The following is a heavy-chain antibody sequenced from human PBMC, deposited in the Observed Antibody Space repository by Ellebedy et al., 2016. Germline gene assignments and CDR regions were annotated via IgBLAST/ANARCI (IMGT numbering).Heavy chain of an antibody. D-gene: IGHD3-16*01. Sequence: ASVKVSCKASGYTFSNYDINWVRQATGQGPEWMGWMNPDRGSSGSAQQFRGRVTMTSDNSINTAYLELSGLKYDDTAMYYCATAVMGVNWGQGT. CDR1: GYTFSNYD. J-gene: IGHJ1*01. CDR2: MNPDRGSS. V-gene: IGHV1-8*01. CDR3: ATAVMGVN.